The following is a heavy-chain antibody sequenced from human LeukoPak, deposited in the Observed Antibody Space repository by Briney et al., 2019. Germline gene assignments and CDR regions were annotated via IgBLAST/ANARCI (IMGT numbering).Heavy chain of an antibody. CDR3: AREAFGVFGVVKPIHY. CDR1: GDSIRRSSEY. J-gene: IGHJ4*02. CDR2: IYYSGTT. D-gene: IGHD3-3*01. Sequence: PSETLSLTCTVSGDSIRRSSEYWAWIRQAPGKGLEWIGTIYYSGTTYYSPSLKSRVTFSVDTSKNQFSLKLTSVTAADTAVYYCAREAFGVFGVVKPIHYWSQGILVTVSA. V-gene: IGHV4-39*07.